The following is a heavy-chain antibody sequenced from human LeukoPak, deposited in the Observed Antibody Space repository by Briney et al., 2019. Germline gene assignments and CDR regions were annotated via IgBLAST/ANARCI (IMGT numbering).Heavy chain of an antibody. CDR2: IYHSGST. CDR3: AREYLGVVPAAKLGYAFDI. Sequence: PSETLSLTCTVSGYSISSGYYWGWIRQPPGKGLEWIGSIYHSGSTYYNPSLKSRVTISADTSKNQFSLKLSSVTAADTAVYYCAREYLGVVPAAKLGYAFDIWGQGTMVTVSS. J-gene: IGHJ3*02. CDR1: GYSISSGYY. D-gene: IGHD2-2*01. V-gene: IGHV4-38-2*02.